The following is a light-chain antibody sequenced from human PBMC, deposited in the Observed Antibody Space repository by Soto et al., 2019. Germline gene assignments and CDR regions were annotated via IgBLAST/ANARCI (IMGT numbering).Light chain of an antibody. CDR2: DAS. J-gene: IGKJ1*01. CDR3: QQSRA. Sequence: DIQMTQSPSTLSASVGERVTITCRASQSITNWLAWYQQKPGKAPKLLIYDASTLEIGVPSRFSGSGSGTEFTLTISSLQPDDFATYYCQQSRAFGQGTKVDIK. CDR1: QSITNW. V-gene: IGKV1-5*01.